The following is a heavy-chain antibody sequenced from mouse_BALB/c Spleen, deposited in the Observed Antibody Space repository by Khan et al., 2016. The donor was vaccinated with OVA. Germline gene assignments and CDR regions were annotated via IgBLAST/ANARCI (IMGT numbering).Heavy chain of an antibody. CDR1: GFTFSSYV. V-gene: IGHV5-9-3*01. Sequence: EVELVESGGGLVKPGGSLKLSCVASGFTFSSYVMSWVRQTPEKRLEWVATISSGGSYAYYPDSVKGRFTISRDHAKNTLYLQMSSLRSEDTAMYYCARPEVRRDYAMDYWGQGTSVTVSS. D-gene: IGHD2-14*01. CDR2: ISSGGSYA. J-gene: IGHJ4*01. CDR3: ARPEVRRDYAMDY.